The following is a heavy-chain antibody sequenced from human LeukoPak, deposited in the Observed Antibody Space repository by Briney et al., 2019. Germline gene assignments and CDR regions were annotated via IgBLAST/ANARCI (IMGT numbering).Heavy chain of an antibody. CDR2: MYSSGKS. D-gene: IGHD4-23*01. J-gene: IGHJ5*02. CDR3: ARYHMVNRGVNWFDP. V-gene: IGHV4-59*08. Sequence: PSETLSLTCTVSGGSIHNNYWSWIRQPPGKGLEWIGSMYSSGKSDYSPSLKNRVTMSIDTSKNQFSLKLTSVTAADTAVYYCARYHMVNRGVNWFDPWGQGILVTVSS. CDR1: GGSIHNNY.